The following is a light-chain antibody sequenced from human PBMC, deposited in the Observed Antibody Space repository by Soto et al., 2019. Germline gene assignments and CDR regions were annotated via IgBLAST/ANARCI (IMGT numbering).Light chain of an antibody. CDR1: KNDIGVYDF. V-gene: IGLV2-8*01. Sequence: QSVLTQPPSASGSPGQSVTISCTGTKNDIGVYDFVSWYQHHPGKAPRLIIYEVVQWPSGVPDRFSGSKSGNTASLTVSGLQAADEADYFCKSYAGSNTYVFGSGTQLTVL. CDR3: KSYAGSNTYV. J-gene: IGLJ7*01. CDR2: EVV.